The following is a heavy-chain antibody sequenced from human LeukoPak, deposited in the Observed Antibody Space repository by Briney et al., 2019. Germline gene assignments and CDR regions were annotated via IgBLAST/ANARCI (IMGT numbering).Heavy chain of an antibody. CDR1: GFTVSTNF. J-gene: IGHJ3*02. V-gene: IGHV3-53*01. D-gene: IGHD2-15*01. Sequence: GGSLRLSCAASGFTVSTNFMGWVRQPPGKGLEWVSVIYSSGSTYYADSVKGRFTVSRDNSKNTLYLQMNSLRAEDTAVYYCARARYCSGGSCYHGAFDIWGQGTMVTVSS. CDR3: ARARYCSGGSCYHGAFDI. CDR2: IYSSGST.